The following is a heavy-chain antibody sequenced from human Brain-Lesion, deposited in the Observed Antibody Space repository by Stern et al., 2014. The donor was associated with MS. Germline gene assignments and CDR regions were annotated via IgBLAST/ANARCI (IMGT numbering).Heavy chain of an antibody. Sequence: VQLVESGPGLVKPSQTLSLTCTVSGGSISSGRDYWSWIRQPVGKGLEWIGRIHPSGSPFYTPSLKSRVPMSTDTSMNQFSLELNSATAADTAIYYCASGYRIFDYWGQGILVTVSS. CDR1: GGSISSGRDY. CDR2: IHPSGSP. D-gene: IGHD5-18*01. V-gene: IGHV4-61*02. J-gene: IGHJ4*02. CDR3: ASGYRIFDY.